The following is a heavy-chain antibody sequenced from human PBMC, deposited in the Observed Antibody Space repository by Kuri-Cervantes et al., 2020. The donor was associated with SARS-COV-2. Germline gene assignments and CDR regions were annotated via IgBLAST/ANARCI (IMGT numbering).Heavy chain of an antibody. D-gene: IGHD3-3*01. CDR1: GFTFSSYA. V-gene: IGHV3-30-3*01. Sequence: GESLKISCAASGFTFSSYAMHWVRQAPGKGLEWVAVISYDGSNKYYADSVKGRFTISRDNAKNSLYLQMNSLRAEDMALYYCAKDSCLRFLEWLLWYYYYYMDVWGKGTTVTVSS. J-gene: IGHJ6*03. CDR3: AKDSCLRFLEWLLWYYYYYMDV. CDR2: ISYDGSNK.